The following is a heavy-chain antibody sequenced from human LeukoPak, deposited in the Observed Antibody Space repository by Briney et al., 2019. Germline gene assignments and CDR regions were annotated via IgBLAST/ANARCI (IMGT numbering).Heavy chain of an antibody. CDR1: GYTFTSYA. V-gene: IGHV1-3*01. CDR2: INAGNGNT. Sequence: GASVKVSCKASGYTFTSYAMHWVRQAPGQRLEWMGWINAGNGNTKYSQKFQGRVTITRDTSASTAYMELSSLRSEDTAVYYCASPLENYDILTGYPDEPLGYWGQGTLVTVSS. J-gene: IGHJ4*02. D-gene: IGHD3-9*01. CDR3: ASPLENYDILTGYPDEPLGY.